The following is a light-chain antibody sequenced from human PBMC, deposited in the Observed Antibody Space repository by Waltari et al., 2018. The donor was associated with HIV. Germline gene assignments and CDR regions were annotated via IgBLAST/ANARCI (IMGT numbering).Light chain of an antibody. V-gene: IGKV1-9*01. Sequence: DIQLTQSPSFLSASVGDRVTITCRASQGISSYLAWYQQKPGKAPKLLFYAASTLQSGVPSRFSGSGSGTEFTLTISSLQPEDFATYYCQQLNSYLSTFGQGTRLEIK. J-gene: IGKJ5*01. CDR3: QQLNSYLST. CDR1: QGISSY. CDR2: AAS.